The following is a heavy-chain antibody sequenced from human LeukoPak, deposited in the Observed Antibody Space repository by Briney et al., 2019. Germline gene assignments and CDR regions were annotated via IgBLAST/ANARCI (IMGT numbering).Heavy chain of an antibody. V-gene: IGHV4-61*01. CDR2: VDYRGGT. D-gene: IGHD3-22*01. Sequence: PSETLSLTCSVSGASVYSDSSYWTWIRQAPGKGLEWIGYVDYRGGTKYNASLKSRVRISLETSKNQFSLNLNSVIAADTAVYYCAREVATSYYDSGAYYRQTEAFDFWGQGKMVTVSS. CDR3: AREVATSYYDSGAYYRQTEAFDF. CDR1: GASVYSDSSY. J-gene: IGHJ3*01.